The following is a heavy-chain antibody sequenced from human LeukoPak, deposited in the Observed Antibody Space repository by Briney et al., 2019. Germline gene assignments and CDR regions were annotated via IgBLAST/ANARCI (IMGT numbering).Heavy chain of an antibody. J-gene: IGHJ6*04. CDR1: GGSFSGYY. D-gene: IGHD1-14*01. Sequence: PSETLSLTCAVYGGSFSGYYWNWIRQPPGKGLEWIGEINNSGSTNYNPSLKSRVTILVDTSKNQFSLKLSSVTAADTAVYYCARGWVATTSYYYYGIDVWGKGTTVTVSS. CDR2: INNSGST. V-gene: IGHV4-34*01. CDR3: ARGWVATTSYYYYGIDV.